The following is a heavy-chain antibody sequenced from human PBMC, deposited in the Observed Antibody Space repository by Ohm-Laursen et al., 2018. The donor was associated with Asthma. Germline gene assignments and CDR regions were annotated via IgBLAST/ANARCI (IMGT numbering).Heavy chain of an antibody. J-gene: IGHJ4*02. CDR1: GGSISSYY. CDR3: ARGSFYYESTGYYFFDH. D-gene: IGHD3-22*01. V-gene: IGHV4-59*08. Sequence: PSQTLSLTCTVSGGSISSYYWSWIRQPPGRGLEWIGYVYYSGTSYYNPSLKSRLTLSLDMSQNHFSLKLNSVTAADTAVYYCARGSFYYESTGYYFFDHWGQGALVTVSS. CDR2: VYYSGTS.